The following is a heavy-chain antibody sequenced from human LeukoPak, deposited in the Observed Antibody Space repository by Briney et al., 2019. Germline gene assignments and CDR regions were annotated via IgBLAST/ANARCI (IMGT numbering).Heavy chain of an antibody. CDR3: ARGGSYFDISGYYFY. J-gene: IGHJ4*02. Sequence: PGGSLRLSCAASRFTFSNAWMSWVRQAPGKGLEWVSIIYSGGSTSYADSVKGRFTISRDNSKNTLYLQMNSLRTEDTAVYYCARGGSYFDISGYYFYWGQGTLVTVSS. CDR2: IYSGGST. CDR1: RFTFSNAW. D-gene: IGHD3-22*01. V-gene: IGHV3-66*01.